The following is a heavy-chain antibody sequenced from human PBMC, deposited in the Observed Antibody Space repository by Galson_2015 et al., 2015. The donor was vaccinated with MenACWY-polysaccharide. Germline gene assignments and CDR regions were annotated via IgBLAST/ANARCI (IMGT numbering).Heavy chain of an antibody. V-gene: IGHV3-21*01. D-gene: IGHD1-26*01. J-gene: IGHJ4*02. CDR1: GFSFSVYS. Sequence: SLRLSCAASGFSFSVYSMSWVRQAPGKGLEWVSSTSSGSSYIYYADSVKGRFTISRDNAKNSLYLQMNSLRAEDTAVYYCARDSGSPFYYFDYWGQGTLVTVSS. CDR2: TSSGSSYI. CDR3: ARDSGSPFYYFDY.